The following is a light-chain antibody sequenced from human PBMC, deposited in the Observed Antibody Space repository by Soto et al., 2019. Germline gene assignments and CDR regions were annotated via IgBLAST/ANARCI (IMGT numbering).Light chain of an antibody. J-gene: IGKJ4*01. Sequence: ERVMTQSPATLSVSPGERATLSCRASESIATNLAWYQQKPGQAPRLLIDGASTRAAGIPDRFSGGGSGTEFTLTISSLQSEDFALYYCQQFHTWPLSFGGGTKVDIK. CDR2: GAS. CDR3: QQFHTWPLS. V-gene: IGKV3-15*01. CDR1: ESIATN.